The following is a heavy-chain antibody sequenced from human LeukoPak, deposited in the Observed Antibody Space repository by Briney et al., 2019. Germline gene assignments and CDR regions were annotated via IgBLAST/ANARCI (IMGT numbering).Heavy chain of an antibody. J-gene: IGHJ4*02. D-gene: IGHD3-22*01. CDR3: ASPRLDSSGYYFHY. CDR2: IIPILGIA. V-gene: IGHV1-69*04. Sequence: ASVKVSCKASGGTFSSYAISWVRQAPGQGLEWMGRIIPILGIANYAQKFQGRVTITADKSTSTAYMELSSLRSEDTAVYYCASPRLDSSGYYFHYWGQGTLVTVSS. CDR1: GGTFSSYA.